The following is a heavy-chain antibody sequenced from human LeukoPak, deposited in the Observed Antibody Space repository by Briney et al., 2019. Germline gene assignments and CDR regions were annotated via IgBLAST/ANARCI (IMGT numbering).Heavy chain of an antibody. CDR3: ARREPTDAFDI. J-gene: IGHJ3*02. CDR2: IIPILGIA. D-gene: IGHD1-14*01. CDR1: GGTFSSYT. V-gene: IGHV1-69*02. Sequence: SVKVSCKASGGTFSSYTISWVRQAPGQGLEWMGRIIPILGIANYAQKFQGRVTTTADKSTSTAYMELSSLRSEDTAVYYCARREPTDAFDIWGQGTMVTVSS.